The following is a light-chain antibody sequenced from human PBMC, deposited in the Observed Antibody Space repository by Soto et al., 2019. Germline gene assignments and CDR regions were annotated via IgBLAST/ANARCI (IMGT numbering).Light chain of an antibody. CDR2: KAS. CDR1: QSISNW. CDR3: QQYHSYSST. Sequence: DIQMTQSPFTLSASVGDRVTITCRASQSISNWLAWYQQKPGKAPKLLIYKASSLESGVPSRFSGSGSGTEFPLTISSLQPDDFAPYYCQQYHSYSSTFGQGTKVEIK. J-gene: IGKJ1*01. V-gene: IGKV1-5*03.